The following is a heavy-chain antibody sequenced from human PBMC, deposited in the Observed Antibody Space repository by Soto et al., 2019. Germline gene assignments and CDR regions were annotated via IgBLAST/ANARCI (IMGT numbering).Heavy chain of an antibody. CDR2: ISGNGGST. Sequence: GGSLRLSCAASGFIFSNYAMSWVRQAPGKGLEWVSTISGNGGSTYYADSVRGRFTISRDSTRNTLYLQMSSLRAEDTAVYYCAKTQGVATIGAFDYWGQGALVTVSS. V-gene: IGHV3-23*01. CDR3: AKTQGVATIGAFDY. J-gene: IGHJ4*02. D-gene: IGHD5-12*01. CDR1: GFIFSNYA.